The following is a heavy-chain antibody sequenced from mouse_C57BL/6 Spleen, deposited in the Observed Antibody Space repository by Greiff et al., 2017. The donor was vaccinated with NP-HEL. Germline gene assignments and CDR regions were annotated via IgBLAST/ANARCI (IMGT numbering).Heavy chain of an antibody. J-gene: IGHJ4*01. CDR2: INPGSGGT. CDR3: ARGGYYAMDY. CDR1: GYAFTNYL. V-gene: IGHV1-54*01. D-gene: IGHD1-1*02. Sequence: VQLQQSGAELVRPGTSVNLSCPASGYAFTNYLIEWVKQRPGQGLEWIGEINPGSGGTNYNEKFKGKATLTADKSSSTAYMQLSSLTSEDSAVCFCARGGYYAMDYWGQGTSVTVSS.